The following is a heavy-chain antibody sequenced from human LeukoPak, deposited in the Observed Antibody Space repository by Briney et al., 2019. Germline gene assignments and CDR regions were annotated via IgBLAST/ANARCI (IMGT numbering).Heavy chain of an antibody. CDR1: GYTFTGYY. Sequence: ASVKVSCKASGYTFTGYYMHWVRQAPGQGLESMGWINPNSGGTNYAQKFQGRVTMTRDTSISTAYMELSSLRSDDTAVYYCARDGTCGSTDCYEWLAYWGQGTLVTVSS. CDR3: ARDGTCGSTDCYEWLAY. V-gene: IGHV1-2*02. D-gene: IGHD2-2*01. J-gene: IGHJ4*02. CDR2: INPNSGGT.